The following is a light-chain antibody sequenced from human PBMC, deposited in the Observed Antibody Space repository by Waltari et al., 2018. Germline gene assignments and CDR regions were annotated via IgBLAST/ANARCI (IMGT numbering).Light chain of an antibody. CDR3: LLYISSDIWV. J-gene: IGLJ3*02. CDR1: SGSVSTSYY. V-gene: IGLV8-61*01. Sequence: QTVVTQEPSFSVSPGGTVTLTCGLSSGSVSTSYYPSWYQQTPGQAPRPLIYSTNNRWSGVPYRFAGSILGNKAALTITGAQADDESDYYCLLYISSDIWVFGGGTKLTVL. CDR2: STN.